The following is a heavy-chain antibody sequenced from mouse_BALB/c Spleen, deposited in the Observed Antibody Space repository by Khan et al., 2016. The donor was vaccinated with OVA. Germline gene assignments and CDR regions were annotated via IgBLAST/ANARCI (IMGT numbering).Heavy chain of an antibody. CDR3: ARNYDYDEVLAY. D-gene: IGHD2-4*01. V-gene: IGHV2-2*02. Sequence: VKLEESGPGLVQPSQSLSITCTVSGFSLTTYGVHWVRQSPGKGLEWLGVIWSGGSTDYNAAFISRLSISKDSSKSQVFFKMNSLQVNDTAIYYCARNYDYDEVLAYWGQGTLVTVSA. J-gene: IGHJ3*01. CDR2: IWSGGST. CDR1: GFSLTTYG.